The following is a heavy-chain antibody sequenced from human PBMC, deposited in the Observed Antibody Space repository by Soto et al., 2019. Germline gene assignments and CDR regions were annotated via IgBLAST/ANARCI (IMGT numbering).Heavy chain of an antibody. Sequence: SVKVSCKASGGTFSSYAISWVRQAPGQGLEWMGGIIPIFGTANYAQKFQGRVTITADESTSTAYMELSSLRPEDTAVYYCARNTGSSSFSDPNDYWGQGTLVTVSS. J-gene: IGHJ4*02. D-gene: IGHD6-6*01. CDR3: ARNTGSSSFSDPNDY. V-gene: IGHV1-69*13. CDR2: IIPIFGTA. CDR1: GGTFSSYA.